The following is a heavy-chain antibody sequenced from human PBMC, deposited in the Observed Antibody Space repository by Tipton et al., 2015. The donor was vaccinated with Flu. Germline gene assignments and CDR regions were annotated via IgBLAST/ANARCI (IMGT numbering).Heavy chain of an antibody. J-gene: IGHJ4*02. CDR2: INDNGGST. Sequence: SLRLSCAASGFTFITYAMHWVRQAPGKGLEYVSGINDNGGSTYYADSVKGRFTISRDNSKNTLYLQMGSLRAEDMAVYYCARGNFGSGIWASSYDYWGQGTLVTVSS. D-gene: IGHD3-10*01. CDR1: GFTFITYA. CDR3: ARGNFGSGIWASSYDY. V-gene: IGHV3-64*02.